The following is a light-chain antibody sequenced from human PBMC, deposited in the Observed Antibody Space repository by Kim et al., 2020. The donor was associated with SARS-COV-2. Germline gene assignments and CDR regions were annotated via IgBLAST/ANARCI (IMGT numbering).Light chain of an antibody. CDR3: NSRDIRGKEV. Sequence: VALEQTVSITCEGNSLRPYYASCYQQKPGQAPVLVIYDKNNRPSGIPDRFSGSRSGNTASVTISGAQAEDEADYYCNSRDIRGKEVFGGGTKVTVL. V-gene: IGLV3-19*01. J-gene: IGLJ2*01. CDR1: SLRPYY. CDR2: DKN.